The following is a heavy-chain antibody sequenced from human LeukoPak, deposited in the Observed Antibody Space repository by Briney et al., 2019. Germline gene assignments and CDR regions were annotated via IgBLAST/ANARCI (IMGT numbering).Heavy chain of an antibody. CDR3: ARDRSGTYYTFDV. V-gene: IGHV4-59*13. Sequence: PSETLSLTCSISGGCIGSSFWNWIRLSPEKGLEWIGYISYSGRTNYSPSLKSRVTISIDTSKNQLSLTLSSVTAADTALYYCARDRSGTYYTFDVWGQGTMVSVSA. CDR2: ISYSGRT. CDR1: GGCIGSSF. J-gene: IGHJ3*01. D-gene: IGHD1-26*01.